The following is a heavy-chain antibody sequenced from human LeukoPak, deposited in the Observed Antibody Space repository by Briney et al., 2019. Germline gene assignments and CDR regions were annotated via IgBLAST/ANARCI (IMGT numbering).Heavy chain of an antibody. CDR1: GGSFSGYY. V-gene: IGHV4-34*09. Sequence: PSETLSLTCAVYGGSFSGYYWSWIRQPPGKGLEWIGYIYYSGSTYYNPSLKSRVIVSVDTSKNQVSLNLSSVTAADTAVYYCARAGHCSSITCYFDYWGQGTLVTVSS. CDR3: ARAGHCSSITCYFDY. D-gene: IGHD2-2*01. CDR2: IYYSGST. J-gene: IGHJ4*02.